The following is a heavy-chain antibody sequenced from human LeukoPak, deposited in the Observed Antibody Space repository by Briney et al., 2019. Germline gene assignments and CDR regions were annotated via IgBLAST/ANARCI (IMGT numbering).Heavy chain of an antibody. CDR1: GFTFSGYS. CDR3: ARAYYYGSGSPSNEGYYYGMDV. CDR2: ISSSSSYI. V-gene: IGHV3-21*01. D-gene: IGHD3-10*01. J-gene: IGHJ6*02. Sequence: GGSLRLSCAASGFTFSGYSMNWVRQAPGKGLEWVSSISSSSSYIYYADSVKGRFTISRDNAKNSLYLQMNSLRAEDTAVYYCARAYYYGSGSPSNEGYYYGMDVWGQGTTVTVSS.